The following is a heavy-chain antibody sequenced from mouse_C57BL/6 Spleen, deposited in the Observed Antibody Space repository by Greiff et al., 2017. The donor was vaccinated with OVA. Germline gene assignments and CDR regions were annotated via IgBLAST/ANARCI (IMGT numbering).Heavy chain of an antibody. CDR2: IYPGDGDT. CDR1: GYAFSSSW. J-gene: IGHJ2*01. Sequence: VHLVESGPELVKPGASVKISCKASGYAFSSSWMNWVKQRPGKGLEWIGRIYPGDGDTNYNGKFKGKATLTADKSSSTAYMQLSSLTSEDSAVYFCARWRETGTGYWGQGTTLTVSS. CDR3: ARWRETGTGY. V-gene: IGHV1-82*01. D-gene: IGHD4-1*01.